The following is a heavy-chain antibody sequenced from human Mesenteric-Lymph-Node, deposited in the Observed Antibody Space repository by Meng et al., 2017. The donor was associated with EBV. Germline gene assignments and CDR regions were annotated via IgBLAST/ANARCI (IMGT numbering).Heavy chain of an antibody. CDR3: TTGPPDDGVLDY. CDR2: ISYDGSNK. V-gene: IGHV3-30-3*01. CDR1: GFTFTSYA. J-gene: IGHJ4*02. Sequence: QVQLVESGGGVVQPGRSLRLSCVASGFTFTSYAMHWVRQAPGKGPEWVAVISYDGSNKYYADSVKGRFTISRDNSKNTLYLQVSSLRAEDTAVYYCTTGPPDDGVLDYWGQGTLVTVSS. D-gene: IGHD3-16*01.